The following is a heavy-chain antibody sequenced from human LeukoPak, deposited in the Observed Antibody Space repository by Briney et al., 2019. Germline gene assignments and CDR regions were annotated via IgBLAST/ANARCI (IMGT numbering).Heavy chain of an antibody. J-gene: IGHJ6*03. CDR1: GGSLSDYY. V-gene: IGHV4-34*01. Sequence: SETLSLTCAVYGGSLSDYYWSWIRQSPGKGLEWIGEISHRGRTYYNLSLKSRVTISVDTSKNQFSLKLSSVTAADTAVYYCARGYSGSYYYYYYYMDVWGKGTTVTVSS. CDR2: ISHRGRT. D-gene: IGHD1-26*01. CDR3: ARGYSGSYYYYYYYMDV.